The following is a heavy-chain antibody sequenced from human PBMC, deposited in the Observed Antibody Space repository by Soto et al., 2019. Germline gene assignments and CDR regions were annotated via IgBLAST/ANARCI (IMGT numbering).Heavy chain of an antibody. Sequence: GGSLRLSCAASGFTFSSYWMSWVRQAPGKGLEWVANIKQDGSEKYYVDSVKGRFTISRDNAKNSLYLQMNSLRAEDTAVYYCARVTFAAVALFDIWGQGTMVTVSS. D-gene: IGHD6-19*01. CDR3: ARVTFAAVALFDI. V-gene: IGHV3-7*01. CDR2: IKQDGSEK. CDR1: GFTFSSYW. J-gene: IGHJ3*02.